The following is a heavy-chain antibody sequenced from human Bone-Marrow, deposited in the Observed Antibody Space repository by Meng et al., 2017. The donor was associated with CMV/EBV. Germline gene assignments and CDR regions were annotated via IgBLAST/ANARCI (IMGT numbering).Heavy chain of an antibody. CDR3: ARDPYDYVWGSYRAIDY. J-gene: IGHJ4*02. Sequence: GESLKISCAASGFTFGSYSMNWVRQAPGKGLEWVSYISSSSSTIYYADSVKGRFTISRDNAKNSLYLQMNSLRAEDTAVYYCARDPYDYVWGSYRAIDYWGQGTLVTVSS. V-gene: IGHV3-48*04. D-gene: IGHD3-16*02. CDR1: GFTFGSYS. CDR2: ISSSSSTI.